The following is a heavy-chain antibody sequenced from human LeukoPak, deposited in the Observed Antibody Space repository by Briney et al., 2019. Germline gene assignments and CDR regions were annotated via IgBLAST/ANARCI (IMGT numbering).Heavy chain of an antibody. J-gene: IGHJ4*02. Sequence: GGSLRLSCAASGFTFSSYGMPWVRQAPGKGLELVAVISYDGSNKYYADSVKGRFTISGDNSKNTLYLQMNSLRAEDTAVYYCAKAGNVVSWRHGVDYWGQGTLVTVSS. CDR2: ISYDGSNK. CDR3: AKAGNVVSWRHGVDY. CDR1: GFTFSSYG. V-gene: IGHV3-30*18. D-gene: IGHD5-18*01.